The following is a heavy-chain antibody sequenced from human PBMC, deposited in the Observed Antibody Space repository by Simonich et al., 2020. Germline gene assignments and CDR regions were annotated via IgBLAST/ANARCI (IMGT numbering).Heavy chain of an antibody. CDR3: ARDYSNYDAFDI. Sequence: EVQLVESGGGLVQPGGSLRLSCAASGFTFSSHWMHWVRQAPGKGRVGGSRSNSDGSSTSYADSVKGRFTISRDNAKNTLYLQMNSLSAEDTAVYYCARDYSNYDAFDIWGQGTMVTVSS. CDR1: GFTFSSHW. J-gene: IGHJ3*02. D-gene: IGHD4-4*01. CDR2: SNSDGSST. V-gene: IGHV3-74*01.